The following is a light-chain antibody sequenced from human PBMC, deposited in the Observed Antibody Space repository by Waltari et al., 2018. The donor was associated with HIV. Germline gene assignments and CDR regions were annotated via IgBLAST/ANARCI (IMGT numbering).Light chain of an antibody. J-gene: IGLJ2*01. CDR3: HSYDSDNQI. CDR2: DHS. V-gene: IGLV6-57*01. Sequence: NFMLTQPHSVSDSPGKTVTISCTRYSGYFASHSVLWYPRRPGSSPTTVIFDHSQRPSAVSDPFPASIDTSSNSASLTIVGLKTEDEGDFFCHSYDSDNQIFGGGTKLTVL. CDR1: SGYFASHS.